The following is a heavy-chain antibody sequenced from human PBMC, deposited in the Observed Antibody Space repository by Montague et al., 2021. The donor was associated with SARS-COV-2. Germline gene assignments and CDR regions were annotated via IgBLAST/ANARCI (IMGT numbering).Heavy chain of an antibody. CDR2: TYYRSKWYS. CDR1: GDSVSSNSVA. V-gene: IGHV6-1*01. Sequence: CAISGDSVSSNSVAWSWLRRSPSRGLEWLGRTYYRSKWYSDYAXXVRGRLTVNPDASKNEFSLELNYVTPEDTAVYYCVRYSGWFYFDFWGQGTLVTVSS. J-gene: IGHJ4*02. D-gene: IGHD6-19*01. CDR3: VRYSGWFYFDF.